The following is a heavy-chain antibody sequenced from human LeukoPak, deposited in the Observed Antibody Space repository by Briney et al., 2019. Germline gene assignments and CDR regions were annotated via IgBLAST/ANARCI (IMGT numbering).Heavy chain of an antibody. CDR1: GYTFTSYG. Sequence: ASVKVSCKASGYTFTSYGISWVRQAPGQGLEWMGWISAYNGNTNYAQKLQGRVTMTTDTSTSTAYMELRSLRSDDTAVYYCARAGDYYDSSGYYPDAFDIWGQGTMVTVSS. CDR2: ISAYNGNT. D-gene: IGHD3-22*01. V-gene: IGHV1-18*01. J-gene: IGHJ3*02. CDR3: ARAGDYYDSSGYYPDAFDI.